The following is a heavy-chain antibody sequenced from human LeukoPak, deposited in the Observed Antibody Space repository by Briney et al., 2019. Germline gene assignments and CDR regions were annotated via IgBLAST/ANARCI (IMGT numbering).Heavy chain of an antibody. CDR3: ARDQDDSGSRTFDY. V-gene: IGHV4-61*02. CDR2: IYTSGST. J-gene: IGHJ4*02. Sequence: PSETLSLTCTVSGYSISSGSYYWSWIRQPAGKGLEWIGRIYTSGSTNYNPSLKSRVTISVDTSKNQFSLKPSSVTAADTAVYYCARDQDDSGSRTFDYWGQGTLVTVSS. CDR1: GYSISSGSYY. D-gene: IGHD3-10*01.